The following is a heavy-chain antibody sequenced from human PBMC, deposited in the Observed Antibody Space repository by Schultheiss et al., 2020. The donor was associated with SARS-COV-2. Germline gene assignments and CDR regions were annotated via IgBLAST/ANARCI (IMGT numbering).Heavy chain of an antibody. CDR3: ARVKYYDYIWGSYRS. CDR1: GFTVSSNY. D-gene: IGHD3-16*02. V-gene: IGHV3-53*01. CDR2: IYSGGST. Sequence: GGSLRLSCAASGFTVSSNYMSWVRQAPGKGLEWVLVIYSGGSTYYADSVKGRFTISRDNSKNTLYLQMNSLRAEDTAVYYCARVKYYDYIWGSYRSWGQGTLVTVSS. J-gene: IGHJ5*02.